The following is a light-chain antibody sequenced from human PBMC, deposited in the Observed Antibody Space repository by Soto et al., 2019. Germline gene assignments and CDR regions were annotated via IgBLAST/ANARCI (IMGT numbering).Light chain of an antibody. Sequence: DIQMTQSPFTLSASVGDRVTITCRASQSISSWLAWYQQKPGKAPKLLIYDASSLENGVPSRFSGSGSGTKFTLTISSLQPDDFATYYCQQYNSYWTFGQGTKVDIK. J-gene: IGKJ1*01. V-gene: IGKV1-5*01. CDR3: QQYNSYWT. CDR2: DAS. CDR1: QSISSW.